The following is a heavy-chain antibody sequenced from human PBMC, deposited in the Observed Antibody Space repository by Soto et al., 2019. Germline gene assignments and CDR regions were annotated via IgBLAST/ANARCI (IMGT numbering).Heavy chain of an antibody. CDR1: GFTFSSYA. J-gene: IGHJ4*02. CDR2: ISGSGGST. D-gene: IGHD3-16*01. CDR3: AKAGSPPFNFDY. Sequence: GESLKISCAASGFTFSSYAMSWVRQAPGKGLEWVSAISGSGGSTYYADSVKGRFTISRDNSKNTLYLQMNSLRAEDTAVYYCAKAGSPPFNFDYWGQGTLVTVSS. V-gene: IGHV3-23*01.